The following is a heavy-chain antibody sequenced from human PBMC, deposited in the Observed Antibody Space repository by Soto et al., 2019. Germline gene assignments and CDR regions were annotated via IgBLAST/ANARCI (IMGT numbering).Heavy chain of an antibody. CDR1: GGSMSSSSYY. CDR3: ARQNYDCWSGYHYGMDI. D-gene: IGHD3-3*01. J-gene: IGHJ6*02. CDR2: IYSSGST. Sequence: PPENLRLPCSVSGGSMSSSSYYWGWIRQPPGKGLEWIGSIYSSGSTYYNPSLKSRVTISVDTSKNQFSLKLSSVTATDTAVYYCARQNYDCWSGYHYGMDICGQGTTIT. V-gene: IGHV4-39*01.